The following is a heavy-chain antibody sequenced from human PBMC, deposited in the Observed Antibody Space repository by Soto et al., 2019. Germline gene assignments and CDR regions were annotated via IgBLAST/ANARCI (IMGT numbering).Heavy chain of an antibody. J-gene: IGHJ4*02. Sequence: EVQLVESGGGLGQPGGSLRLSCAASGFTFSNYWMHWVRQAPGKGLVWVSRIRFDGSITNYADSVKGRFTISRDNAKNPVYLQMNSLRADDTAVYYCAKENTAAAEDYWGQGTLVTVSS. CDR3: AKENTAAAEDY. CDR2: IRFDGSIT. V-gene: IGHV3-74*01. D-gene: IGHD6-13*01. CDR1: GFTFSNYW.